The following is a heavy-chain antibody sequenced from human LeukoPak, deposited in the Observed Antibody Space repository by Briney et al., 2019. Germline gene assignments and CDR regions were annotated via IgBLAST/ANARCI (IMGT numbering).Heavy chain of an antibody. CDR1: GGSISSYY. CDR2: IYYSGST. D-gene: IGHD3-3*01. J-gene: IGHJ4*02. Sequence: SETLSLTCTVSGGSISSYYWSWIRQPPGKGLEWIGYIYYSGSTNYNPSLKSRVTISVDTSKNQFSLKLSSVTAADTAVYYCARGNDFWSGYFASYYFDYWGQGTLVTVSS. CDR3: ARGNDFWSGYFASYYFDY. V-gene: IGHV4-59*01.